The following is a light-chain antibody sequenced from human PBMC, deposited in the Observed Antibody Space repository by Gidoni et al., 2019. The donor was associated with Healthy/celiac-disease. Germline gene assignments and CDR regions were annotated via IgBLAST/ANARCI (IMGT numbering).Light chain of an antibody. J-gene: IGKJ1*01. CDR3: QQYNNWPPTWT. Sequence: EIVMTQSPATLSVSPGERATLSCRASQSVSSNLAWYQQKPGQAPRLLIYGASTRATGIPARFSGSGSGTEFTLTISSLQSEVFAVYYCQQYNNWPPTWTFGQGTKVEIK. CDR1: QSVSSN. CDR2: GAS. V-gene: IGKV3-15*01.